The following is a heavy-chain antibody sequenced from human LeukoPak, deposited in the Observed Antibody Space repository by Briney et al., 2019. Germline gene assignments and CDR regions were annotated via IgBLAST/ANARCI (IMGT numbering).Heavy chain of an antibody. Sequence: GGSLRLSCAASGFTFSSYGMSWVRQAPGKGLEWVSAISGSGGSTYYADSVKGRFTISRDNSKNTLYLQMNSLRAEDTAVYYCAKDRQMATILFDYWGQGTLVTVSS. D-gene: IGHD5-24*01. CDR3: AKDRQMATILFDY. J-gene: IGHJ4*02. V-gene: IGHV3-23*01. CDR2: ISGSGGST. CDR1: GFTFSSYG.